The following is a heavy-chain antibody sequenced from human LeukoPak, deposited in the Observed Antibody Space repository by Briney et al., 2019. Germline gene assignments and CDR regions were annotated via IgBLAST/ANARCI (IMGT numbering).Heavy chain of an antibody. D-gene: IGHD6-19*01. CDR2: ISYDGSNK. CDR3: ARSSGWYSDY. CDR1: GFTFSSYA. J-gene: IGHJ4*02. Sequence: GGSLRLSCAASGFTFSSYAMHWVRQAPGKGLEWVAVISYDGSNKYYADSVKGRFTISRDNSKNTLYLQMNSLRAEDTAVYYCARSSGWYSDYWGQGTLVTVSS. V-gene: IGHV3-30-3*01.